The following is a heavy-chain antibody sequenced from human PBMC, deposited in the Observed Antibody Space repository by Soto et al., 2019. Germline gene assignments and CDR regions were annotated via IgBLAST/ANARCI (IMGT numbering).Heavy chain of an antibody. CDR3: ARTVQPLVRPWFDP. CDR2: IYYSGST. Sequence: QVQLQESGPGLVKPSQTLSLTCTVSGGSISSGGYYWSWIRQHPGKGLERIGYIYYSGSTSYNPSPKSRVTISVDTFKNQFSPKLGYVTAADTAVYYCARTVQPLVRPWFDPWGQGTLVTVSS. D-gene: IGHD6-13*01. CDR1: GGSISSGGYY. V-gene: IGHV4-31*03. J-gene: IGHJ5*02.